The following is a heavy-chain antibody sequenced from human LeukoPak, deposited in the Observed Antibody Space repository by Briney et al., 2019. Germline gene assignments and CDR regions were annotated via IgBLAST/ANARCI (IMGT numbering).Heavy chain of an antibody. Sequence: GASVKVSCKASGGTFSSYAISWVRQAPGQGLEWMGRIIPILGIANYAQKFQGRVTITADKSTSTAYMELSSLRSEDTAVYYCARGYYGSESYYSAEKHGMDVWSQGTTVTVSS. V-gene: IGHV1-69*04. CDR2: IIPILGIA. J-gene: IGHJ6*02. CDR1: GGTFSSYA. D-gene: IGHD3-10*01. CDR3: ARGYYGSESYYSAEKHGMDV.